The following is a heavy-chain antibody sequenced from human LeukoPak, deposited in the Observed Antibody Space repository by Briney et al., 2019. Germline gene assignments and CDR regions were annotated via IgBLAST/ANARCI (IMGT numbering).Heavy chain of an antibody. V-gene: IGHV1-69*06. Sequence: SVKVSCKASGGTFSSYAISWVRQAPGQGLEWMGGIIPIFGTANYAQKFQGRVTITADKSTSTAYMELSSLRSEDTAVYYCARGPEGITMVRGVLDYWGRGTLVPVSS. J-gene: IGHJ4*02. D-gene: IGHD3-10*01. CDR3: ARGPEGITMVRGVLDY. CDR1: GGTFSSYA. CDR2: IIPIFGTA.